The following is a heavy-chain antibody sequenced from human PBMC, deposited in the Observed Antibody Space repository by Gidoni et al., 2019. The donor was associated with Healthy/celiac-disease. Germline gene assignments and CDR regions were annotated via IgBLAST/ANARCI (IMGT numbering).Heavy chain of an antibody. D-gene: IGHD2-2*01. V-gene: IGHV4-34*01. CDR2: INHSGST. J-gene: IGHJ6*03. Sequence: QVQLQQWGAGLFKPSETLSLTCAVYGGSFSGYYWSWLRQPPGKGLEWIGEINHSGSTNYNPSLKSRVTISVDTSKNQFSLKLSSVTAADTAVYYCARGPIVVVPAATTAYMDVWGKGTTVTVSS. CDR1: GGSFSGYY. CDR3: ARGPIVVVPAATTAYMDV.